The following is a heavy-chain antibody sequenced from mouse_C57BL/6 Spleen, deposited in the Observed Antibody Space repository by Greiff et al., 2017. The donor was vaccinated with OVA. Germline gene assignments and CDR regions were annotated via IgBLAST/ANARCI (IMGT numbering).Heavy chain of an antibody. V-gene: IGHV1-54*01. CDR2: INPGSGGT. CDR3: ARGDSNYEGDY. D-gene: IGHD2-5*01. J-gene: IGHJ2*01. CDR1: GYAFTNYL. Sequence: VQLQQSGAELVRPGTSVKVSCKASGYAFTNYLIEWVKQRPGQGLEWIGVINPGSGGTNYNEKFKGKATLTADKSSSTAYMQLSSLTSEDSAVYFCARGDSNYEGDYWGQGTTLTVSS.